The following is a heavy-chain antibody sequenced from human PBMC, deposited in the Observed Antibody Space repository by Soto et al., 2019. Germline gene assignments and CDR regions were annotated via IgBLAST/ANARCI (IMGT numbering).Heavy chain of an antibody. CDR1: SEIMKSSDG. J-gene: IGHJ4*02. D-gene: IGHD6-19*01. CDR3: AKSVAGTILHS. V-gene: IGHV4-4*01. Sequence: LTRAVSSEIMKSSDGGSWVNQNPGKGLEWIGEIHHSGSSGSTNYNPSLKSRVIISVDKSKNQFSLNLSSVAAADTAVYFCAKSVAGTILHSWGQGTLVTVSS. CDR2: IHHSGSSGST.